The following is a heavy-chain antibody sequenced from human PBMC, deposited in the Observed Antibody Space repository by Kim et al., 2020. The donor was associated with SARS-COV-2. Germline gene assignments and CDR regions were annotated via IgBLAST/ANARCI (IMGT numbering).Heavy chain of an antibody. Sequence: SVKGRFTISRDNSKNTLYLQMNSLRAEDTAVYYCARIEVYYYGSGSYQDYWGQGTLVTVSS. CDR3: ARIEVYYYGSGSYQDY. V-gene: IGHV3-30*07. D-gene: IGHD3-10*01. J-gene: IGHJ4*02.